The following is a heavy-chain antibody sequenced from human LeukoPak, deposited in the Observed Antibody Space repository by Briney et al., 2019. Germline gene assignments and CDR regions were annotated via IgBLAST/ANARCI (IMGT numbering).Heavy chain of an antibody. CDR2: IYYSGST. Sequence: SETLSLTCTVSGGSISSSSYYWGWIRQPPGKGLEWIGSIYYSGSTYYNPSLKSRVTISVDTSKNQFSLKLSSVTAADTAVYYCAREVAVAYGGNSVVFGAFDIWGQGTMVTVSS. J-gene: IGHJ3*02. V-gene: IGHV4-39*07. D-gene: IGHD4-23*01. CDR1: GGSISSSSYY. CDR3: AREVAVAYGGNSVVFGAFDI.